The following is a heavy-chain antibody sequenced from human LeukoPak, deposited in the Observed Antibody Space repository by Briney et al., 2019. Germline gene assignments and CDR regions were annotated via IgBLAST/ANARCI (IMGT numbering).Heavy chain of an antibody. CDR1: GYTFTSYD. V-gene: IGHV1-8*01. CDR2: MNPNSGNT. D-gene: IGHD2-2*01. J-gene: IGHJ6*02. CDR3: ARTLGYCSSTRCPYYYYGMDV. Sequence: GASVKVSCKASGYTFTSYDINWVRQATGQGLEWMGWMNPNSGNTGYAQKFQGRVTMTRNTSISTAYMELSSLRSEDTAVYYCARTLGYCSSTRCPYYYYGMDVWGQGTTVTVSS.